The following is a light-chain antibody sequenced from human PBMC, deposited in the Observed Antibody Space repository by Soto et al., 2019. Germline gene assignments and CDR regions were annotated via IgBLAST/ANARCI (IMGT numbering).Light chain of an antibody. CDR3: SSYAGGDIL. CDR2: EVS. Sequence: QSALTQPPSASGSAGQSVTISCTGTNSDIGGYKYVSWYQQHPGKAPKLLIYEVSKRPSGVPDRFSGSKSGSTASLTVSGLQAEDEADYYCSSYAGGDILFGGGTKLTVL. J-gene: IGLJ2*01. V-gene: IGLV2-8*01. CDR1: NSDIGGYKY.